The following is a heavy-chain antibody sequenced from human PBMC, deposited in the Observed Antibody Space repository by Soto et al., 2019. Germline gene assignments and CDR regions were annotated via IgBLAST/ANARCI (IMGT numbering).Heavy chain of an antibody. Sequence: ASVKVSCKASGYSFTDFGVNWVRQAPGQGLEWLGWISAYNGNRVYAQSFQGRLTVTTDTTRDTSYLELTNLRSDDTAIYYCARGSDILTGCKFELWGQGTLVTVSA. CDR3: ARGSDILTGCKFEL. D-gene: IGHD3-9*01. J-gene: IGHJ4*02. CDR1: GYSFTDFG. CDR2: ISAYNGNR. V-gene: IGHV1-18*01.